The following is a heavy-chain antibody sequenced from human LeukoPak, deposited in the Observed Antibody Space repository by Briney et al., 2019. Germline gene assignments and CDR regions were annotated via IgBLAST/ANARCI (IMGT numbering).Heavy chain of an antibody. J-gene: IGHJ4*02. CDR1: GFTFSSYS. CDR2: ISSSSSYI. CDR3: AREQRSTGYCSSTSCYQPDSIDY. V-gene: IGHV3-21*01. D-gene: IGHD2-2*01. Sequence: PGGSLRLSCAASGFTFSSYSMNWVRQAPGKGLEWVSSISSSSSYIYYADSVKGRFTISRDNAKNSLYLQMNSLRAEDTAVYYCAREQRSTGYCSSTSCYQPDSIDYWGQGTLVTVSS.